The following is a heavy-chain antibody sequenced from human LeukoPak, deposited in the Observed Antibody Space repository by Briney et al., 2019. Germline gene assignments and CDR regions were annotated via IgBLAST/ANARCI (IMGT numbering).Heavy chain of an antibody. Sequence: GGSLRLSCAASGFTFSSYWMSWVRQAPGKGLEWVANIKQDGSEKYYVDSVKGRFTISRDNAKNSLYLQMNSLRAEDTAVYYCARGGCSSGCYDAFDIWGQGTMVTVSS. V-gene: IGHV3-7*04. CDR3: ARGGCSSGCYDAFDI. CDR1: GFTFSSYW. J-gene: IGHJ3*02. CDR2: IKQDGSEK. D-gene: IGHD6-19*01.